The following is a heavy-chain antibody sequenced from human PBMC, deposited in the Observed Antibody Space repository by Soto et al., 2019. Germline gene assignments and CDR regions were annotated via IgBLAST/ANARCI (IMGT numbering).Heavy chain of an antibody. D-gene: IGHD2-15*01. Sequence: PSETLSLTCTVSGGSISSGGYYWSWIRQHPGKGLEWIGYIYYSGSTYYNPSLKSRVTISVDTSKNQFSLKLSSVTAADTAVYYCARAGRGYCSGIICDTGLNGMYVWGQGTTVTVSS. V-gene: IGHV4-31*03. CDR1: GGSISSGGYY. CDR3: ARAGRGYCSGIICDTGLNGMYV. CDR2: IYYSGST. J-gene: IGHJ6*02.